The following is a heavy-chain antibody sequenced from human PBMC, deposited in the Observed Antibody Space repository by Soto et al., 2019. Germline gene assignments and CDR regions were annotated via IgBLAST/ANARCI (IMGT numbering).Heavy chain of an antibody. Sequence: QVQLQESGPGLVKPSQTLSLTCTVSGGSISSGDYYWSWIRQPPGKGLEWIGSIYSSGSTYYNPSLKRRLTISVDTSKNQFPLKLSSVTAADTAVYYCARESAGGGSYRAFDYWGQGTLVTVSS. D-gene: IGHD1-26*01. CDR1: GGSISSGDYY. CDR2: IYSSGST. CDR3: ARESAGGGSYRAFDY. J-gene: IGHJ4*02. V-gene: IGHV4-30-4*01.